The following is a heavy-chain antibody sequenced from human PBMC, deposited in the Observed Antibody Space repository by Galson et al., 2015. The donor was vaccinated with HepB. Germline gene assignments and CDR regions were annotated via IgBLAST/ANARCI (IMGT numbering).Heavy chain of an antibody. CDR3: VRGGYSTSPAHYNYYGFDA. Sequence: ETLSLTCAVYGGSFSGYFWSWIRQPPGKGLEWIGEINHSGSTNYNPSLKSRVTISVDTSKNQFSLKLSSVTAADTAVYYCVRGGYSTSPAHYNYYGFDAWGQGTRVTFSS. D-gene: IGHD6-13*01. CDR1: GGSFSGYF. V-gene: IGHV4-34*01. CDR2: INHSGST. J-gene: IGHJ6*02.